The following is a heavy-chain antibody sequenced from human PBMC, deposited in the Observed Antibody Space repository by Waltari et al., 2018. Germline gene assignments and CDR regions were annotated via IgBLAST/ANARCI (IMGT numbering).Heavy chain of an antibody. Sequence: QVQLVQSGAEVKKPGSSVKVSCKASGGTFSSYAISWVRQAPGQGLEWMGGIIPIFGTANYAQKFQGRVTITADESTSTAYMELSSLRSEDTAVYYCARDLGVGGVVITGWFDPWGQGTLVTVSS. CDR1: GGTFSSYA. J-gene: IGHJ5*02. D-gene: IGHD3-3*01. V-gene: IGHV1-69*12. CDR2: IIPIFGTA. CDR3: ARDLGVGGVVITGWFDP.